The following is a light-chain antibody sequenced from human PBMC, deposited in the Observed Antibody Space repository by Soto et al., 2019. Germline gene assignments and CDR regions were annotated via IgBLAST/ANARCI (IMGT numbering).Light chain of an antibody. J-gene: IGKJ1*01. Sequence: DIPMTQSPSTLSASVGDRVTISCRASQRISSWLAWYQQKPGKAPNLLIYKASTLQSGDPSRFSGSGSGTEFTLTISSLQPDDFATYYCQQYNTYSRTFGKGTKVEIE. V-gene: IGKV1-5*03. CDR3: QQYNTYSRT. CDR1: QRISSW. CDR2: KAS.